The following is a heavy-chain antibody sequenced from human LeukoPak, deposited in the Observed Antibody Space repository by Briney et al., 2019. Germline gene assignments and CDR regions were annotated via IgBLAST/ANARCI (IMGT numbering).Heavy chain of an antibody. CDR3: ARDSRYYDILTVKYYFDY. Sequence: GGSLRLSCVASGFTFSSYWMSWVRLAPGKGLEWVANIKEDGSEKYYVDSVKGRFTISRDNAKNSLYLQMNSLRAEDTAVYYCARDSRYYDILTVKYYFDYWGQGTLVTVSS. CDR1: GFTFSSYW. D-gene: IGHD3-9*01. J-gene: IGHJ4*02. CDR2: IKEDGSEK. V-gene: IGHV3-7*03.